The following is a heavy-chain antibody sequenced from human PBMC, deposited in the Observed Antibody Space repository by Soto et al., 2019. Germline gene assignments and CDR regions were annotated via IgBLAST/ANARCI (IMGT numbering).Heavy chain of an antibody. D-gene: IGHD6-6*01. CDR1: GGSVSSGSYY. J-gene: IGHJ4*02. V-gene: IGHV4-61*01. CDR2: IYYSGST. CDR3: AREETEYSSSSLYFDY. Sequence: SETLSLTCTVSGGSVSSGSYYWGWIRQPPGKGLEWIGYIYYSGSTNYNPSLKSRVTISVDTSKNQFSLKLSSVTAADTAVYYCAREETEYSSSSLYFDYWGQGTLVTVSS.